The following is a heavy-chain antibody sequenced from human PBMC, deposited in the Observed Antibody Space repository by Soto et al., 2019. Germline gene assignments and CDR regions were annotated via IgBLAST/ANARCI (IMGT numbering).Heavy chain of an antibody. V-gene: IGHV3-23*01. CDR3: AKDRHYPRDYFHY. J-gene: IGHJ4*02. CDR2: VSANGQGI. CDR1: GFTLSSSA. D-gene: IGHD3-10*01. Sequence: EVQLLESGGGLVQPGGSLRVSCAASGFTLSSSAISWVRQAPGKGLEWVSAVSANGQGIYYADSVRGRFTISRDNSKNTVFLHMDSLSAEDTAVYYCAKDRHYPRDYFHYWGQGTLVTVSS.